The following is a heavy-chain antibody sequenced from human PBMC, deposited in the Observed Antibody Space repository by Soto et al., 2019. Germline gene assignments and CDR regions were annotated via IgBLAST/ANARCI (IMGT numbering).Heavy chain of an antibody. CDR2: IYQTGSI. CDR3: VRGNDNYDFWNNWSLDP. V-gene: IGHV4-4*02. Sequence: AETLSLTCAVSGGSINNNFWSCGRQPPGKGLEWIGEIYQTGSINYNPSLRSRVTISVDKSKNQLSLKVDSVTAADTAFYYCVRGNDNYDFWNNWSLDPWGQGTLVTVSS. D-gene: IGHD3-3*01. J-gene: IGHJ5*02. CDR1: GGSINNNFW.